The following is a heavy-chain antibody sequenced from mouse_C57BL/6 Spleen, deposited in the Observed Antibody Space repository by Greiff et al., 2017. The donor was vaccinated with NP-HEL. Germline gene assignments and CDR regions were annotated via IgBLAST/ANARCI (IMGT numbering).Heavy chain of an antibody. Sequence: EVKLMESEGGLVQPGSSMKLSCTASGFTFSDYYMAWVRQVPEKGLEWVANINYDGSSTYYLDSLKSRFIISRDNAKNILYLQMSSLKSEDTATYYCAREGSYGSSSWFAYWGQGTLVTVSA. CDR2: INYDGSST. J-gene: IGHJ3*01. D-gene: IGHD1-1*01. CDR3: AREGSYGSSSWFAY. V-gene: IGHV5-16*01. CDR1: GFTFSDYY.